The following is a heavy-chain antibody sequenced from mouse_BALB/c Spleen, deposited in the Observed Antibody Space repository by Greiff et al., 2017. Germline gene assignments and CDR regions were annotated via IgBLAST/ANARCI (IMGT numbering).Heavy chain of an antibody. Sequence: EVKLMESGGGLVQPGGSLRLSCATSGFTFTDYYMSWVRQPPGKALEWLGFIRNKANGYTTEYSASVKGRFTISRDNSQSILYLQMNTLRAEDSATYYCARDDGAFDYWGQGTTLTVSS. V-gene: IGHV7-3*02. CDR1: GFTFTDYY. CDR3: ARDDGAFDY. CDR2: IRNKANGYTT. D-gene: IGHD2-3*01. J-gene: IGHJ2*01.